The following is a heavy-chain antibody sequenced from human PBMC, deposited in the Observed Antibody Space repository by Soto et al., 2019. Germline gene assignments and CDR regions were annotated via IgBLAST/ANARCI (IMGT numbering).Heavy chain of an antibody. CDR1: GFTFSSYG. J-gene: IGHJ4*02. CDR2: IWYDGSNK. D-gene: IGHD6-19*01. Sequence: PGGSLRLSCAASGFTFSSYGMHWVRQAPGKGLEWVAVIWYDGSNKYYADSVKGRFTISRDNSKNTLYLQMNSLRAEDTAVYYCARDKRAVAAFDYWGQGTLVTVS. V-gene: IGHV3-33*01. CDR3: ARDKRAVAAFDY.